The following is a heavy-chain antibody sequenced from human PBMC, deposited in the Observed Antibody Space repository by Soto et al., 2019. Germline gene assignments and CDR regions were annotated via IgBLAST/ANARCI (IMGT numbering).Heavy chain of an antibody. CDR2: ISGMIVNI. V-gene: IGHV3-11*06. J-gene: IGHJ5*02. Sequence: VESLRISCAASGFTFSDYFMSWIRQAPGKGLEWVSFISGMIVNIKYADSVKVRFTISRDNAKNSLYLQMNSLRAEDTAVYYCVRDSARIVVVPRVDGDNWFDPWGQGTLVTVSS. CDR3: VRDSARIVVVPRVDGDNWFDP. CDR1: GFTFSDYF. D-gene: IGHD2-2*01.